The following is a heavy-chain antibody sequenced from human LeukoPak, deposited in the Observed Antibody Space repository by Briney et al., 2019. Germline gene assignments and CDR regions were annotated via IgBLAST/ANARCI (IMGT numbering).Heavy chain of an antibody. J-gene: IGHJ6*02. CDR2: MSASGST. D-gene: IGHD3-9*01. CDR1: GDSIRGFY. V-gene: IGHV4-4*07. Sequence: RPSETLSLTCTVSGDSIRGFYWSWIRQPAGKGLEWIGRMSASGSTNYNPSLKSRVTMSVGTSKNQFSLKLNSVTAADTAVYYCARDSDSYYDILTASYYYGMDVWGQGTTVTVSS. CDR3: ARDSDSYYDILTASYYYGMDV.